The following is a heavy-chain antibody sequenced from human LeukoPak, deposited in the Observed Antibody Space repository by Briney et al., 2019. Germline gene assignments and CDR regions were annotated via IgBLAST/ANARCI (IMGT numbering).Heavy chain of an antibody. Sequence: ASVKVSCKTSGYTFTTYTINWVRQAPGQGLEWMGWISAYNGNTNYAQKLQGRVTMTTDTSTSTAYMELRSLRSDDTAVYYCARDNYYDSSGFEDYWGQGTLVTVSS. V-gene: IGHV1-18*01. CDR1: GYTFTTYT. CDR2: ISAYNGNT. CDR3: ARDNYYDSSGFEDY. J-gene: IGHJ4*02. D-gene: IGHD3-22*01.